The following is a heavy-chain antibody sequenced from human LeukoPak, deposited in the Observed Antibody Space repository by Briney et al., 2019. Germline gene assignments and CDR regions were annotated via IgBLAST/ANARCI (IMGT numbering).Heavy chain of an antibody. V-gene: IGHV4-4*02. Sequence: SGTLSLTCAVSGGSISSSNWWSWVRQPPGKGLEWIGEIYHSGSTNYNPSLKSRVTISVDKSKNHISLKLTSVTAADTAIYFCARTSETAMITLWGQGTLVTVSS. CDR3: ARTSETAMITL. CDR2: IYHSGST. D-gene: IGHD5-18*01. J-gene: IGHJ4*02. CDR1: GGSISSSNW.